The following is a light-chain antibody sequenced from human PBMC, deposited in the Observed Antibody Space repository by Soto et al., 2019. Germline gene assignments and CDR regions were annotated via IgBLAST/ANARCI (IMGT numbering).Light chain of an antibody. CDR1: QSISSY. V-gene: IGKV1-39*01. J-gene: IGKJ1*01. CDR3: QQSYITPRT. Sequence: DIQMTQSPSSLSASVGDRVTITCLASQSISSYLNWYQQKPGKAPKLLINAASSLQSGVPSRFSGSGSGTEFTLTISALQPEDFATYFCQQSYITPRTFGQGTKVDI. CDR2: AAS.